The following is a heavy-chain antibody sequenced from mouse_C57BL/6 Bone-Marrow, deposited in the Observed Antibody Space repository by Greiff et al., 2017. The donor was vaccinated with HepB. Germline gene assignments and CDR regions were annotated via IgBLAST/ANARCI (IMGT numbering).Heavy chain of an antibody. CDR3: APNYYGSSWFAY. Sequence: DVKLQESGPELVKPGASVKMSCKASGYTFTDYNMHWVKQSHGKSLEWIGYINPNNGGTSYNQKFKGKATLTVNKSSSTAYMELRSLTSEDSAVYYCAPNYYGSSWFAYWGQGTLVTVSA. J-gene: IGHJ3*01. CDR2: INPNNGGT. V-gene: IGHV1-22*01. D-gene: IGHD1-1*01. CDR1: GYTFTDYN.